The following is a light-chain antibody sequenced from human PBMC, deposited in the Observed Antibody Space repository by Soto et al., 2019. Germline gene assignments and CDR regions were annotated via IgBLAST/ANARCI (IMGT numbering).Light chain of an antibody. V-gene: IGLV2-23*02. CDR1: SSDVGRYSL. CDR2: EVG. Sequence: QSVLTQPASVSGSPGQSIVISCTGTSSDVGRYSLVSWYQHHPGKAPKLMMYEVGKRPSGVSNRFSVSKSGNSASLTVSGLQTEDEGDYYCCSFATNNTYVFGTGTKLTVL. J-gene: IGLJ1*01. CDR3: CSFATNNTYV.